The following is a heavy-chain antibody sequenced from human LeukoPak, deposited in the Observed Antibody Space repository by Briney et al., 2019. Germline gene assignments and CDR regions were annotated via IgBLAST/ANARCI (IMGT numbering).Heavy chain of an antibody. D-gene: IGHD3-9*01. V-gene: IGHV3-21*01. CDR1: GFTFSSHI. J-gene: IGHJ4*02. Sequence: PGGSLRLSCAASGFTFSSHIMNWVRQAPGRGLEWVSTISGSSNYIYYADSVKGRSTISRNTATNSLYLQMNRLRADDTTEYYSARDFDLGQAFDYWGQGTQVTVSS. CDR3: ARDFDLGQAFDY. CDR2: ISGSSNYI.